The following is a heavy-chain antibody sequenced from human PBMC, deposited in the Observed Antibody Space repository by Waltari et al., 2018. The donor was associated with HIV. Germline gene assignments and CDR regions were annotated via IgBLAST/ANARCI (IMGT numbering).Heavy chain of an antibody. CDR2: IRPDGNDK. CDR1: TFISYW. J-gene: IGHJ4*02. D-gene: IGHD6-13*01. Sequence: TFISYWMSWVRQAPGKGLEWVANIRPDGNDKYYVDSVKGRFTISRDNVKNSLYLQMNTLRAEDTAVYYCARGGGAAAGTVDYWGQGTLVTVSS. CDR3: ARGGGAAAGTVDY. V-gene: IGHV3-7*01.